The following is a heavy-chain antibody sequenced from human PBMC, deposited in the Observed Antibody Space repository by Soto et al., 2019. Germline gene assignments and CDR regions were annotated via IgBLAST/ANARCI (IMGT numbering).Heavy chain of an antibody. V-gene: IGHV1-8*01. D-gene: IGHD2-2*01. CDR2: MNPNSGNT. J-gene: IGHJ4*02. CDR3: ARVGYCSSTSCPAADDY. Sequence: QVQLVQSGAEVKKPGASVKVSCKASGYTFTSYDINWVRQATGQGLEWMGWMNPNSGNTGYEQKFQGRVTMTRNTSISTAYMELSSLRSEDTAVYYCARVGYCSSTSCPAADDYWGQGTLVTVSS. CDR1: GYTFTSYD.